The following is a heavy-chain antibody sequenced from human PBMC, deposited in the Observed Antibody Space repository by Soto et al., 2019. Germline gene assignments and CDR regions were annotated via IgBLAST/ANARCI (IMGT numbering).Heavy chain of an antibody. CDR3: ARRKSSGWYSYYFDY. J-gene: IGHJ4*02. D-gene: IGHD6-19*01. CDR2: INPNSGGT. Sequence: ASVKVSCKASGYTFTDYYMHWVRQAPGQGLEWMGWINPNSGGTNYAQKFQGRVTMTRDTSISTAYMELSRLRSDDTAVYYCARRKSSGWYSYYFDYWGQGTLVTVSS. V-gene: IGHV1-2*02. CDR1: GYTFTDYY.